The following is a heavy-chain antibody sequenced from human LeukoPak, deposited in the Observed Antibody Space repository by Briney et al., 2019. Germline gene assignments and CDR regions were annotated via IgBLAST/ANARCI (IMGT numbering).Heavy chain of an antibody. CDR2: IIPILGIA. J-gene: IGHJ2*01. D-gene: IGHD6-13*01. CDR1: GGTFSSYT. Sequence: KVSCKASGGTFSSYTISWVRQAPGQGLEWMGRIIPILGIANYAQKFQGRVTITADKSTSTAYMELSSLRSEDTAVYYCARGRGAAADVNFDLWGRGTLVTVSS. V-gene: IGHV1-69*02. CDR3: ARGRGAAADVNFDL.